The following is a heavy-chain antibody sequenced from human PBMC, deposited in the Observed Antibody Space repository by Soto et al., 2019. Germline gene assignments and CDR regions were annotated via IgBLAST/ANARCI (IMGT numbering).Heavy chain of an antibody. CDR2: INPGDATT. Sequence: ASVKVSCKASGDTFSSYIFSWVRQAPGQGLEWMGIINPGDATTYYPQRFQGRVTMTRDTSTSTVYMEVSSLRSEDTAVYYCVRVSPFLTGPDYWGRGTLVTVSS. CDR3: VRVSPFLTGPDY. CDR1: GDTFSSYI. D-gene: IGHD3-9*01. J-gene: IGHJ4*02. V-gene: IGHV1-46*03.